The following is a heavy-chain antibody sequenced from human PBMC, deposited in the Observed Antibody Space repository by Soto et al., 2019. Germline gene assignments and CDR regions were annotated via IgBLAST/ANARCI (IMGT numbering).Heavy chain of an antibody. D-gene: IGHD3-22*01. CDR1: GFTFSSYW. Sequence: GGSLRLSCAASGFTFSSYWMSWVRQAPGKGLEWVANIKQDGSEKYYVDSVKGRFTISRDNANNSLYLQMNSLRAEDTAVYYCARGDPMNYYYGMDVWGQGTTVTVSS. CDR3: ARGDPMNYYYGMDV. CDR2: IKQDGSEK. J-gene: IGHJ6*02. V-gene: IGHV3-7*03.